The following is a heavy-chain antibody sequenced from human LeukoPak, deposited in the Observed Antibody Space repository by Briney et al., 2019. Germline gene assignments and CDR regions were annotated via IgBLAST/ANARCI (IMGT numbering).Heavy chain of an antibody. CDR3: ARDLHYYDSSAYHPVSY. CDR2: ISYSSSYI. J-gene: IGHJ4*02. V-gene: IGHV3-21*01. D-gene: IGHD3-22*01. CDR1: GFTFSSYT. Sequence: PGGSLRLSCEASGFTFSSYTMNWVRQAPGKGLEWVSSISYSSSYIYYADSVKARFTISRDNAKNSLYLQMNSLRAEDTAVYYCARDLHYYDSSAYHPVSYWGQGTLVTVSS.